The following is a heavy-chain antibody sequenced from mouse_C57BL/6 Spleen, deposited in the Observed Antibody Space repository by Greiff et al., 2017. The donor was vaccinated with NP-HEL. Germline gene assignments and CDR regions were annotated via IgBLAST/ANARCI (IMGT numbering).Heavy chain of an antibody. Sequence: VQLQQSGAELVKPGASVKMSFKASGYTFTSYWITWVKQRPGQGLEWIGDIYPGSGSTNYNEKFKSKATLTVDTSSSTAYMQLRSLTSEDSAVYYCAREGSSGYGAMDYWGQGTSVTVSS. V-gene: IGHV1-55*01. CDR3: AREGSSGYGAMDY. J-gene: IGHJ4*01. CDR2: IYPGSGST. CDR1: GYTFTSYW. D-gene: IGHD3-2*02.